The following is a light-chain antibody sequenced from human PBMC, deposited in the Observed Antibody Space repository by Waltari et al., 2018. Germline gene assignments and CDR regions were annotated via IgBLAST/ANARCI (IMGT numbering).Light chain of an antibody. J-gene: IGLJ1*01. CDR1: SSDVGGYNF. CDR3: SSYTSSSTRV. Sequence: QSALTQPASVSGSPAQSISISCTGTSSDVGGYNFVSWYQQHPGKAPQLMIYDVANRPSGVSNRFSGSKSGNTASLTISGLQAEDEADYYCSSYTSSSTRVFGTGTKVTVL. CDR2: DVA. V-gene: IGLV2-14*03.